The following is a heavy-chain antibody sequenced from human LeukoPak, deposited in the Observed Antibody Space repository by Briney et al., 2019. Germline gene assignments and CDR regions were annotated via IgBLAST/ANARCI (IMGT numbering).Heavy chain of an antibody. CDR2: IYDSGST. Sequence: SETLSLTCTVSGGSISGYYWSWIRQPPGKGLECIGYIYDSGSTNYNPSLKSRVSISVDTSRNQFSLKLSSVTAADTAVYYCARHGGSYSFDYWGQGTLVTVSS. CDR1: GGSISGYY. D-gene: IGHD1-26*01. J-gene: IGHJ4*02. CDR3: ARHGGSYSFDY. V-gene: IGHV4-59*08.